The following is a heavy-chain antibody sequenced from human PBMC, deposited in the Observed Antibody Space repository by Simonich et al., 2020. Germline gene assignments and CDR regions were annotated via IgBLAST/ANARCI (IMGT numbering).Heavy chain of an antibody. J-gene: IGHJ2*01. V-gene: IGHV1-2*02. D-gene: IGHD6-6*01. Sequence: QVQLVQSGAEVKKPGASVKVSCKASGYTFTGYYMHWVRQAPGQGLEWLGWINPNSGGTNYAQQFQGRVTMTRDTSISTAYMELSRLRSDDTAVYYCARVEYSSSGYFDLWGRGTLVTVSS. CDR2: INPNSGGT. CDR1: GYTFTGYY. CDR3: ARVEYSSSGYFDL.